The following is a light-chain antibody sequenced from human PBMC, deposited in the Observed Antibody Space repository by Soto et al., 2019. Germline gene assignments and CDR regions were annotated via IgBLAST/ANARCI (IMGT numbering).Light chain of an antibody. Sequence: DIVLTQSPGTLSLSPGERATLSCKSSQSVSSSYLAWYQQKPGQAPRLLIYGASSRATGIPDRFSGSGSGTDCTLTISRLEPEDVAVYYCQQYGSSRWTLGQGTKVDIK. CDR2: GAS. V-gene: IGKV3-20*01. CDR3: QQYGSSRWT. CDR1: QSVSSSY. J-gene: IGKJ1*01.